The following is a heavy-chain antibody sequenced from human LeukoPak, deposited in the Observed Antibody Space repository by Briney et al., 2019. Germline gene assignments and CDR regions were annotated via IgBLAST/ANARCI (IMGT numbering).Heavy chain of an antibody. CDR1: GFTFSSNA. CDR3: GKERYGSSSVVDY. Sequence: GGSLRLSCAASGFTFSSNAMNWVRQAPGKGLEWVSGITGSGDSTYYADSVKGRFTISRDNSKNTVNLQMNSLRVEDTAVYHCGKERYGSSSVVDYWGHGTLVTVSS. CDR2: ITGSGDST. J-gene: IGHJ4*01. V-gene: IGHV3-23*01. D-gene: IGHD6-6*01.